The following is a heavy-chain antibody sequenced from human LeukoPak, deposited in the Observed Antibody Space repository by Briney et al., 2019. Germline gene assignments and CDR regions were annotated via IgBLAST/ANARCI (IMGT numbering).Heavy chain of an antibody. CDR3: ARDGVVEDIVVVVAATYDY. Sequence: ASVKVSCKASGYTFTCYYMHWVRHAPGQGLEWKGWINPNSGGTNYAQKFQGRVTMTRDTSISTAYMELSRLRSDDTAVYYCARDGVVEDIVVVVAATYDYWGQGTLVTVSS. V-gene: IGHV1-2*02. D-gene: IGHD2-15*01. CDR2: INPNSGGT. CDR1: GYTFTCYY. J-gene: IGHJ4*02.